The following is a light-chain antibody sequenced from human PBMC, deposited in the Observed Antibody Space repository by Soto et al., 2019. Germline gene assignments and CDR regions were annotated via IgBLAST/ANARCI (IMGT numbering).Light chain of an antibody. Sequence: EIVMTQSPATLSVSPGERATLSCRASLSVGRNLAWYQQKPGQAPRVLIYAASARATGVPVRFSGSGSGTQFTLTISSLQSEDFAVYYCQHYNAWPPTFGQGTKVEIK. CDR1: LSVGRN. CDR2: AAS. CDR3: QHYNAWPPT. J-gene: IGKJ1*01. V-gene: IGKV3-15*01.